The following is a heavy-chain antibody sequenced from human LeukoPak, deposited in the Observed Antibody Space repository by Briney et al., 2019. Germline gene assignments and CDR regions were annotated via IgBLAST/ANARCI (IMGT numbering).Heavy chain of an antibody. V-gene: IGHV4-59*08. CDR3: ARYGIAAASPHNWFDP. D-gene: IGHD6-13*01. CDR2: IYYSGST. CDR1: GGSISSYY. Sequence: PSETLSLTCTVSGGSISSYYWSWIRQPPGKGLEWIGYIYYSGSTNYNPSLKSRVTISVDTSKNQFSLKLSSVTAADTAVYYCARYGIAAASPHNWFDPWGQGTLVTVSS. J-gene: IGHJ5*02.